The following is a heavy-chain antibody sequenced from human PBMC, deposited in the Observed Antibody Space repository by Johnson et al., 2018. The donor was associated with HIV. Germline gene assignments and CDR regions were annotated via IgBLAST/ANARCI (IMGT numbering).Heavy chain of an antibody. CDR3: AREMATIRGYAFDI. D-gene: IGHD5-24*01. V-gene: IGHV3-30-3*01. Sequence: MQLVESGGGVVQPGRSLRLSCAASGFTFSSYAMHWVRQAPGKGLEWVAVISYDGSNKYYADSVKGRFTISRDNSKNTLYLQMNSLRAEDTAVYYCAREMATIRGYAFDIWGQGTMVTVSS. CDR2: ISYDGSNK. J-gene: IGHJ3*02. CDR1: GFTFSSYA.